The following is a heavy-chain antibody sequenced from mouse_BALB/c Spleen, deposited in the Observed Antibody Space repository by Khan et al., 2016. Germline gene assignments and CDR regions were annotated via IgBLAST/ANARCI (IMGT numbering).Heavy chain of an antibody. CDR3: AREGYYGPYAMDY. Sequence: VQLQQSGAELVKPGASVKLSCTASGFNIKDTYMHWVKQRPEQGLEWIGRIDPANGNTKYDPKFQGKATITADTSSNTAYLQLSSLTSEDTAVYYCAREGYYGPYAMDYWGQGTSVTVSS. CDR1: GFNIKDTY. CDR2: IDPANGNT. V-gene: IGHV14-3*02. D-gene: IGHD1-2*01. J-gene: IGHJ4*01.